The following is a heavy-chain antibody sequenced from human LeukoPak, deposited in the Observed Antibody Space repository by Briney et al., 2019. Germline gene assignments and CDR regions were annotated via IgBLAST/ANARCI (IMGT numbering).Heavy chain of an antibody. Sequence: PGGSLRLSCAASKFTFSSYWMHWVRQAPGKGLVWVSRINTDGSSTNYADSVKGRFTISRDNAKNTLYLQMNSLRAEGTAVYYCARVLSGSWDWFDPWGQGTLVTVSS. J-gene: IGHJ5*02. CDR1: KFTFSSYW. D-gene: IGHD3-22*01. CDR2: INTDGSST. CDR3: ARVLSGSWDWFDP. V-gene: IGHV3-74*01.